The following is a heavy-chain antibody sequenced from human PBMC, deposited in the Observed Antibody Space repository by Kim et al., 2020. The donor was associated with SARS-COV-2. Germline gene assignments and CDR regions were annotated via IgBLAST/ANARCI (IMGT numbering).Heavy chain of an antibody. CDR2: IYYSGST. V-gene: IGHV4-39*01. Sequence: SETLSLTCTVSGGSISSSSYYWGWIRQPPGKGLEWIGSIYYSGSTYYNPSLKSRVTISVDTSKNQFSLKLSSVTAADTAVYYCASGRELLAQGVDPWGQGTLVTVSS. CDR3: ASGRELLAQGVDP. CDR1: GGSISSSSYY. J-gene: IGHJ5*02. D-gene: IGHD1-26*01.